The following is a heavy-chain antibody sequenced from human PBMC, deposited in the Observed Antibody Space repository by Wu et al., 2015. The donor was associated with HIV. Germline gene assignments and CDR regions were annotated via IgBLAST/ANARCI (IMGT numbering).Heavy chain of an antibody. V-gene: IGHV1-69*05. J-gene: IGHJ6*02. CDR2: IIPIFGTA. CDR1: GGTFSSYA. CDR3: ARQRITMVRGVITYYYYGMDV. D-gene: IGHD3-10*01. Sequence: QVQLVQSGAEVKKPGSSVKVSCKASGGTFSSYAISWVRQAPGQGLEWMGGIIPIFGTANYAQKFQGRVTITTDESTSTAYMELSSRRSEDTAVYYCARQRITMVRGVITYYYYGMDVWGQGTTVTVSS.